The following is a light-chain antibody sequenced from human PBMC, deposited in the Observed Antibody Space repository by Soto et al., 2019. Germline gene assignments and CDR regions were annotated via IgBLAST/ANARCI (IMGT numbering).Light chain of an antibody. V-gene: IGKV2-28*01. CDR3: MQALQTPYT. CDR2: LGF. J-gene: IGKJ2*01. CDR1: QRLLHSNGNIF. Sequence: EIVMTQSPPSLTVTPGEPASISCSSSQRLLHSNGNIFLDWYLQKPGQSPQLLIYLGFNRASGVPDRVSGSAAGTDFTLKISRVEAEDAGVYYCMQALQTPYTFVQGTKLEIK.